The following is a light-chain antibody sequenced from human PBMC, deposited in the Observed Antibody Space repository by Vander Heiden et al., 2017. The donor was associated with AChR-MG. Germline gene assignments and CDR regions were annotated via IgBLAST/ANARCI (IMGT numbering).Light chain of an antibody. V-gene: IGLV2-8*01. CDR2: EVS. Sequence: QSALTQPPSASGSPGQSVTISCTGTSSDVGGYNYVSWYQQHPGKAPKRMIYEVSKRPSGVPDRFSGSKSGNTASLTVSGLQAEDEADYYCSSYAGSNKWGFGGGTKLTVL. J-gene: IGLJ2*01. CDR1: SSDVGGYNY. CDR3: SSYAGSNKWG.